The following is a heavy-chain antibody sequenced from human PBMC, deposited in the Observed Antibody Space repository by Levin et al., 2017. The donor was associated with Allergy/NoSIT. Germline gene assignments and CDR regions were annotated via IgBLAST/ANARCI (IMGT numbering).Heavy chain of an antibody. CDR1: GFTFTTYA. CDR2: ISGSGGST. Sequence: GGSLRLSCAASGFTFTTYAMNWVRQAPGKGLEWVSAISGSGGSTYYVDSVKGRFTISRDNSKNTLYLQMNSLRAEDTAVYYCAKSHSGSYLYYFDYWGQGTLVTVSS. CDR3: AKSHSGSYLYYFDY. J-gene: IGHJ4*02. D-gene: IGHD1-26*01. V-gene: IGHV3-23*01.